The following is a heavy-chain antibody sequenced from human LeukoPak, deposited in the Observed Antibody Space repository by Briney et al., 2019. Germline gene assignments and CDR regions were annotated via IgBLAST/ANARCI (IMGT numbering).Heavy chain of an antibody. CDR2: INPSGGST. D-gene: IGHD5-12*01. CDR1: GYTFTSYY. J-gene: IGHJ5*02. CDR3: ARDAGDIVATNNWFDP. V-gene: IGHV1-46*01. Sequence: ASVKVSCKASGYTFTSYYMHWVRQAPGQGLEWMGIINPSGGSTSYAQKFQGRVTMTRDTSTSTVYMELSSLRSEDTAAYYCARDAGDIVATNNWFDPWGQGTLVTVSS.